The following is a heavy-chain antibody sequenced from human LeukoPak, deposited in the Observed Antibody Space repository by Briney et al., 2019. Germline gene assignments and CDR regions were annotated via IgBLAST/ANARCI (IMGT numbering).Heavy chain of an antibody. CDR1: GGTFSSYA. CDR3: ARDGVPYSSSFQFDY. CDR2: IIPILGIA. Sequence: GSSVKVSCKASGGTFSSYAISWVRQAPGQGLEWMGRIIPILGIANYAQKFQGRVTITADESTSTAYMELSSLRSEDTAVYYCARDGVPYSSSFQFDYWGQGTLVTVSS. V-gene: IGHV1-69*04. D-gene: IGHD6-6*01. J-gene: IGHJ4*02.